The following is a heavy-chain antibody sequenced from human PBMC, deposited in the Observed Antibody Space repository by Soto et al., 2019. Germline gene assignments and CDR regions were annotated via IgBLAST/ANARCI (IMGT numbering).Heavy chain of an antibody. D-gene: IGHD3-22*01. Sequence: QITLKESGPALVKPTQTLTLTCTFSGFSLSTSGVGVGWIRQPPGKALEWLALTYWDDDKRYSPSQKSRLTITKDTYKNQVVLTMTIMDPVDTATYYCAHSSFDYYYSSGYYYWGQGTLVTVSS. V-gene: IGHV2-5*02. J-gene: IGHJ4*02. CDR1: GFSLSTSGVG. CDR3: AHSSFDYYYSSGYYY. CDR2: TYWDDDK.